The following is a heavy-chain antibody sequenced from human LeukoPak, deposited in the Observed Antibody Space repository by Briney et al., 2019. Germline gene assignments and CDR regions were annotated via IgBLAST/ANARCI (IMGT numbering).Heavy chain of an antibody. J-gene: IGHJ6*02. CDR2: MNPKRGNT. V-gene: IGHV1-8*01. D-gene: IGHD6-13*01. Sequence: GASVKVSCKASGYSLTRFDINWVRQGSGQGLEWMGWMNPKRGNTGYAPTFQGRVTITRDTSIDTAFMELSSLRPDDTAVYYCARGGSSSSYYNNYGMDVWGQGTTITVSS. CDR1: GYSLTRFD. CDR3: ARGGSSSSYYNNYGMDV.